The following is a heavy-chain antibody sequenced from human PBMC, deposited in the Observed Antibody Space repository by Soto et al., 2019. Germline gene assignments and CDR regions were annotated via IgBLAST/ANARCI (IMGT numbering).Heavy chain of an antibody. CDR2: IYYSGIT. CDR3: ARVLHNTAMVNVSDY. Sequence: PSETLSLTCTVSGGSISSGDYYWSWIRQPPGKGLEWIGYIYYSGITYYNPSLKSRVTISVDTSKNQFSLKLSSVTAADTAVYYCARVLHNTAMVNVSDYWGQGTLVTVSS. J-gene: IGHJ4*02. CDR1: GGSISSGDYY. V-gene: IGHV4-30-4*01. D-gene: IGHD5-18*01.